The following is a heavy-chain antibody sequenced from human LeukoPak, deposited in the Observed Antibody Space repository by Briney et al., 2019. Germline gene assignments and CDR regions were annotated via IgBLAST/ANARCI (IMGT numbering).Heavy chain of an antibody. CDR2: IIPIFGTA. Sequence: SVKVSCKASGGTFSSYAISWVRQAPGQGLERMGGIIPIFGTANYAQKFQGRVTITADESTSTAYMELSSLRSEDTAVYYCARDYYGSGSYYKPFDYWGQGTLVTVSS. CDR1: GGTFSSYA. V-gene: IGHV1-69*13. J-gene: IGHJ4*02. D-gene: IGHD3-10*01. CDR3: ARDYYGSGSYYKPFDY.